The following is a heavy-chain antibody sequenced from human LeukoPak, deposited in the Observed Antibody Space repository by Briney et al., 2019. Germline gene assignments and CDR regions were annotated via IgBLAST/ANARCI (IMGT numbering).Heavy chain of an antibody. CDR3: ARGHQPPYYGMDV. J-gene: IGHJ6*02. CDR1: GGTFSSYT. Sequence: ASVKVSCKASGGTFSSYTISWVRQAPGQGLEWMGRIIPVLGIANYAQKFQGRVTITADKSTSTAYMELSSLRSEDTAVFYCARGHQPPYYGMDVWGQGTTVTVSS. V-gene: IGHV1-69*02. CDR2: IIPVLGIA.